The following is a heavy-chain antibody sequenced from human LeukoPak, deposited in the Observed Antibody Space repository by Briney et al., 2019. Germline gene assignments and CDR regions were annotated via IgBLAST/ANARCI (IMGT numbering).Heavy chain of an antibody. D-gene: IGHD4-17*01. V-gene: IGHV4-59*01. CDR3: ASSDYGDYYFDY. J-gene: IGHJ4*02. Sequence: SEALSLTCTVSGGSISSYYWSWIRQPPGKGLEWIGYIYYSGSTNYNPSLKSRVTISVDTSKNQFSLKLSSVTAADTAVYYCASSDYGDYYFDYWGQGTLVTVSS. CDR1: GGSISSYY. CDR2: IYYSGST.